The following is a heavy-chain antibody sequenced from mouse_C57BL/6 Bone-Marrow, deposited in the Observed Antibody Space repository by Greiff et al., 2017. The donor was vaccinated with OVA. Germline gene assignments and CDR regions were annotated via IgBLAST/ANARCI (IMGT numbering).Heavy chain of an antibody. D-gene: IGHD4-1*01. V-gene: IGHV3-6*01. CDR2: ISYDGSN. CDR3: ARERLGHRFAY. J-gene: IGHJ3*01. Sequence: EVQLQQSGPGLVKPSQSLSLTCSVTGYSITSGYYWNWIRQFPGNKLEWMGYISYDGSNNYNPSLKNRISITRDTSKNQFFLKLNSVTTEDTATYYCARERLGHRFAYWGQGTLVTVSA. CDR1: GYSITSGYY.